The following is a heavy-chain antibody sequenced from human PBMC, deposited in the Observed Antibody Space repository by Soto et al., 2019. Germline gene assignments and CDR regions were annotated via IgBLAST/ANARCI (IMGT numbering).Heavy chain of an antibody. Sequence: GGALRLSCSPSVLTFSNFPMHSVRHAPGKGLEYVSGITSNGDNTYHADSVQGRFTISRDKSKSTLYLQMTSLRVEDTAVYYCVKGNQLLRYYFEYWGRGALVTVSS. CDR2: ITSNGDNT. CDR1: VLTFSNFP. CDR3: VKGNQLLRYYFEY. J-gene: IGHJ4*02. D-gene: IGHD2-2*01. V-gene: IGHV3-64D*06.